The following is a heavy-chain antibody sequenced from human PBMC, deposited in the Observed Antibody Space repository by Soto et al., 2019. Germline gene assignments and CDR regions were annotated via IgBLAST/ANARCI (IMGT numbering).Heavy chain of an antibody. CDR2: ISPNGRDE. D-gene: IGHD2-15*01. CDR3: ARIPCIAGSCFYDS. V-gene: IGHV3-7*03. Sequence: GGSLRLSCAASGFTFSNYWMSWVRQASGKGLEWVANISPNGRDERYVDSARGRVTISRDNANNVLYLQMNSLRDDDSAVYFCARIPCIAGSCFYDSWGQGTLVTVSS. J-gene: IGHJ4*02. CDR1: GFTFSNYW.